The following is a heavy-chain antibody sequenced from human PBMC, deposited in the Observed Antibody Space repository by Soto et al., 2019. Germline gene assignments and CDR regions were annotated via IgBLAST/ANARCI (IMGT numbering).Heavy chain of an antibody. V-gene: IGHV6-1*01. CDR1: GDSVSSRSAA. Sequence: PSQTLSLTCAISGDSVSSRSAAWNWIRQSPSRGLEWLGRTYYRSKWSNDYALSVKSRITIKADTSKNQFSLQLNSVTPEDTALYFCARQDSGYIDYWGQGTLVTVS. D-gene: IGHD3-22*01. CDR2: TYYRSKWSN. CDR3: ARQDSGYIDY. J-gene: IGHJ4*02.